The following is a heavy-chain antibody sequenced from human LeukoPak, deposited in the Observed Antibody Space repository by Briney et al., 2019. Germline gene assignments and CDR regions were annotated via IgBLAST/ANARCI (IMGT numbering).Heavy chain of an antibody. Sequence: GGSLRLSCAASGFTFSSYAMSWVRQAPGKGLEWVSAISGSGGSTYYADSVKGRFTISRDNSKNTLCLQMNSLRAEDTAVYCCAKEITMIVVDLYYFDYWGQGTLVTVSS. CDR3: AKEITMIVVDLYYFDY. J-gene: IGHJ4*02. CDR1: GFTFSSYA. D-gene: IGHD3-22*01. V-gene: IGHV3-23*01. CDR2: ISGSGGST.